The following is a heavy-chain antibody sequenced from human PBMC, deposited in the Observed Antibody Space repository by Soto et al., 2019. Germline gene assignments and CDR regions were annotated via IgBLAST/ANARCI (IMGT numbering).Heavy chain of an antibody. D-gene: IGHD3-9*01. V-gene: IGHV3-48*01. CDR1: GFTFTGYT. Sequence: GGSLRLSCAASGFTFTGYTMNWVRQAPGKGLEWISDISPSSSKISYADSVKGRSTISRDNAKNQFSLKLSSVTAADTAVYYCARRRLTGYYIGNYFDYWGQGTLVTVSS. CDR2: ISPSSSKI. J-gene: IGHJ4*02. CDR3: ARRRLTGYYIGNYFDY.